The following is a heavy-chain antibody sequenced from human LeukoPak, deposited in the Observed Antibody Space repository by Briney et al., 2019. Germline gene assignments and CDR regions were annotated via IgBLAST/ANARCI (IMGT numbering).Heavy chain of an antibody. CDR3: AGNYYYDSSGYYYGYFDS. D-gene: IGHD3-22*01. J-gene: IGHJ4*02. Sequence: SETLSLTCAVYGGSFSGYYWSWIRQPPGKGLEWIGEINHSGSTNYNPSLKSRVTISVDTSKNQFSLKLSSVTAADTAVYYCAGNYYYDSSGYYYGYFDSWGQGTLVTVSS. CDR2: INHSGST. CDR1: GGSFSGYY. V-gene: IGHV4-34*01.